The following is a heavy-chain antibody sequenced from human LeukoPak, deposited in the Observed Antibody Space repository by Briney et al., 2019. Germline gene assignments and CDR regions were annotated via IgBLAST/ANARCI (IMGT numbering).Heavy chain of an antibody. V-gene: IGHV3-21*01. CDR3: ARDGLVDDSSS. J-gene: IGHJ5*02. CDR1: GFTFSSYS. CDR2: ISSSSSYI. D-gene: IGHD3-22*01. Sequence: GGSLRLSCAASGFTFSSYSMNWVRQAPGKGLEWVSSISSSSSYIYYADSVKGRFTISRGNAKNSLYLQMNSLRAEDTAVYYCARDGLVDDSSSWGQGTLVTVSS.